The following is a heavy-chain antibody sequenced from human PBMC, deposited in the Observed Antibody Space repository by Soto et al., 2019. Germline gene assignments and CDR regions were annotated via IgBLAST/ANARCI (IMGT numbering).Heavy chain of an antibody. CDR3: TKGDNLGPKTGYAFDP. Sequence: SQTPSLTCAIPGDSASSYSAAWNWIRQSPSGGLEWLGRTYFRSKWYNDYAISVKNRIIINPDTSNNQCSLQLNSVTPEDTAVYFCTKGDNLGPKTGYAFDPWGQGIMVTVSS. J-gene: IGHJ5*02. CDR2: TYFRSKWYN. D-gene: IGHD5-12*01. CDR1: GDSASSYSAA. V-gene: IGHV6-1*01.